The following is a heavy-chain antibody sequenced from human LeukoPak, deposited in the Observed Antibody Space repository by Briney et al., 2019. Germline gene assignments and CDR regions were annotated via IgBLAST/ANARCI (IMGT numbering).Heavy chain of an antibody. D-gene: IGHD6-13*01. V-gene: IGHV3-74*01. CDR3: ARAAYSSMDV. J-gene: IGHJ6*02. CDR1: GFTFISYW. CDR2: INSDGSST. Sequence: GGSLRLSCAASGFTFISYWMHWVRQAPGKGLVWVSRINSDGSSTSYADSAKGRFTTSRDNAKNTLYLQMNTLRAEDTAVYYCARAAYSSMDVWGRGTTVTVSS.